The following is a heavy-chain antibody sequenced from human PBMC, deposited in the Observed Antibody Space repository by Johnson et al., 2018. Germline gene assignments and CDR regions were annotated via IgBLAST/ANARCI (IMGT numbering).Heavy chain of an antibody. CDR1: GFTFSSYD. CDR3: ARGRGVAGNFDAFDI. V-gene: IGHV3-13*01. CDR2: IGTAGDT. Sequence: VQLVESGGGLVQPGGSLRLSCAASGFTFSSYDMHWVRQATGKGLEWVSAIGTAGDTYYPGSVKGRFPISRENAKNSFYLQMNSLRAGDTAVDYCARGRGVAGNFDAFDIWGQGTMVTVSS. D-gene: IGHD6-19*01. J-gene: IGHJ3*02.